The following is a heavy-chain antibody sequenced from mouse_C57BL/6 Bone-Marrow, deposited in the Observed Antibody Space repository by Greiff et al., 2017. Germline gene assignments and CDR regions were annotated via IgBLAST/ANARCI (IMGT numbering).Heavy chain of an antibody. J-gene: IGHJ1*03. D-gene: IGHD1-1*01. CDR1: GYTFTSYW. Sequence: VQLQQSGAELVKPGASVKLSCKASGYTFTSYWMHWVKQRPGQGLEWIGMIHPNSGSTNYNEKFKSKATLTVDKSSSTAYMQLSSLTSEDSAVYYCARDCYSPYCYFDVWCTGTTVTVSS. CDR3: ARDCYSPYCYFDV. V-gene: IGHV1-64*01. CDR2: IHPNSGST.